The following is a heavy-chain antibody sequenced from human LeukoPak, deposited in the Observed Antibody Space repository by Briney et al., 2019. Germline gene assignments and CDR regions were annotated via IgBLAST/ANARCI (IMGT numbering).Heavy chain of an antibody. CDR1: GYSISSGYY. CDR3: ARSLWQNRGFDY. V-gene: IGHV4-38-2*01. D-gene: IGHD1-14*01. J-gene: IGHJ4*02. Sequence: SETLSLTCAVSGYSISSGYYWGWIRQPPGKGLEWIGSINHSGSTYYNPSLKSRVTISVDTSKNQFSLKLSSVTAADTAVYYCARSLWQNRGFDYWGQGTLVTVSS. CDR2: INHSGST.